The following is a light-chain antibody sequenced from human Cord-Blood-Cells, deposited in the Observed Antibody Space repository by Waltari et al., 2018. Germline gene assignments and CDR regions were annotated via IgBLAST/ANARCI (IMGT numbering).Light chain of an antibody. CDR3: MQALQTPLT. J-gene: IGKJ5*01. Sequence: EIVMTTSPLPLPVPPGEAACLSCRSSPSLLHSNGYNYLDWYLQTPGQSPQLLLYLGSNRAAGVPDRFSGSGSGTDFTLKISRVEAEDVGVYDCMQALQTPLTFGQGTRLEIK. V-gene: IGKV2-28*01. CDR2: LGS. CDR1: PSLLHSNGYNY.